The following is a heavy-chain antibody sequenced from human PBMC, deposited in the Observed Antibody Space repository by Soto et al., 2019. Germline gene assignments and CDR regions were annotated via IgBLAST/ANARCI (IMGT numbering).Heavy chain of an antibody. V-gene: IGHV4-39*07. CDR2: IYYSGST. CDR1: GGSISSSSCY. D-gene: IGHD6-13*01. CDR3: ARARATIAAAAIFDC. J-gene: IGHJ4*02. Sequence: PSETLSLTCTVSGGSISSSSCYWGWIRQPPGKGLEWIGSIYYSGSTNYNPSLESRLTISVDKSKNQFSLKLTSVTAADTAVYYCARARATIAAAAIFDCWGQGTLVTVSS.